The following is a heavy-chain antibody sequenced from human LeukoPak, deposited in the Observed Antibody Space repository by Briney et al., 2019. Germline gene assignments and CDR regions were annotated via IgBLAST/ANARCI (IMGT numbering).Heavy chain of an antibody. V-gene: IGHV4-34*01. CDR2: INHSGST. J-gene: IGHJ6*03. D-gene: IGHD2-21*01. Sequence: SETLSLTCAVYGGSFSGYYWSWIRQPPGKGLEWIGEINHSGSTNYNPSLKSRVTISVDTSKNQFSLKLSSVTAADTAVYYCASAPFGDGFGMDVWGKGTTVTISS. CDR3: ASAPFGDGFGMDV. CDR1: GGSFSGYY.